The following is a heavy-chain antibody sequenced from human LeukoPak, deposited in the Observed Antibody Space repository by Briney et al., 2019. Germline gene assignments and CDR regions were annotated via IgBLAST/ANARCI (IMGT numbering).Heavy chain of an antibody. Sequence: PSETLSLTCTVSGGSISSSSYYWGWIRQPPGKGLEWIGSIYYSGSTYYNPSLKSRVTISVDTSKNQFSLKLSSVTAADTAVYYCARLSDCSGGSCYLTPDYWGQGTLVTVSS. D-gene: IGHD2-15*01. V-gene: IGHV4-39*01. CDR3: ARLSDCSGGSCYLTPDY. CDR2: IYYSGST. J-gene: IGHJ4*02. CDR1: GGSISSSSYY.